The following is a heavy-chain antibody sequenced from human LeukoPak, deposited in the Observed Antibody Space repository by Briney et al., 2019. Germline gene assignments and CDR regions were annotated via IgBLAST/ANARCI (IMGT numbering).Heavy chain of an antibody. J-gene: IGHJ4*02. CDR3: AKDYNPDLIHYFDY. Sequence: GGSLRLSCAASGFTFSSYAMSWVRQAPGKGLEGVSFIYSDNTHYSDSVKGRFTISRDNSKNTLYLQMNSLRAEDTAVYYCAKDYNPDLIHYFDYWGQGTLVTVSS. CDR2: IYSDNT. CDR1: GFTFSSYA. V-gene: IGHV3-23*03. D-gene: IGHD3-10*01.